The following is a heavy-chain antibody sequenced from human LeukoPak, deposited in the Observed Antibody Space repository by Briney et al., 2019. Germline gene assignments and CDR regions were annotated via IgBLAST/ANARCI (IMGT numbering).Heavy chain of an antibody. D-gene: IGHD3-3*01. J-gene: IGHJ4*02. CDR3: ARDLTNYDFWSGYYSTHDY. V-gene: IGHV4-4*07. CDR2: IYTSGST. Sequence: PSETLSLTCTVSGGSISSYYWSWIRQPAGKGLEWIGRIYTSGSTNYNPSLKSRVTMSVDTSKNQFSLKLSSVTAADTAVYYCARDLTNYDFWSGYYSTHDYWGQGTLVTVSS. CDR1: GGSISSYY.